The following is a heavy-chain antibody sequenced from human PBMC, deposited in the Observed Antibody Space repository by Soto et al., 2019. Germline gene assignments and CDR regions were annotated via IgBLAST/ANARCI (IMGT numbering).Heavy chain of an antibody. CDR1: GFIFSSFG. J-gene: IGHJ4*02. CDR3: ARVKQGRGGYDSPFDY. D-gene: IGHD5-12*01. Sequence: QVQLVESGGGVVQPGGSLRLSCAPSGFIFSSFGMHWVRQAPGKGLEWVAVIRYDGSNKYYADSVKGRFTISRDNSKNMLYLQMNSLRAEDTAVYYCARVKQGRGGYDSPFDYWGQGTLVTVSS. CDR2: IRYDGSNK. V-gene: IGHV3-33*08.